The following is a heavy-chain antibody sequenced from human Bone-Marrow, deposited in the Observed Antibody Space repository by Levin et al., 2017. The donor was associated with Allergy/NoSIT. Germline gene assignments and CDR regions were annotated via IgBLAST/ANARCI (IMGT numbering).Heavy chain of an antibody. J-gene: IGHJ4*02. D-gene: IGHD4-17*01. V-gene: IGHV1-24*01. CDR1: GYTLHELC. CDR3: TTAWRYGETRFDY. Sequence: AASVKVSCKISGYTLHELCIHWVRQAPGKGLEWMGGFNPEERETIYAQHFQGRVTMTEDTFTDTAYMDLSSLSFDDTAVYYCTTAWRYGETRFDYWGQGSPVTVSS. CDR2: FNPEERET.